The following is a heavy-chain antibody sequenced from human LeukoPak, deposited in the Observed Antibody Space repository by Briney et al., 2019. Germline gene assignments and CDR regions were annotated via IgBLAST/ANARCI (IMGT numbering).Heavy chain of an antibody. V-gene: IGHV4-4*07. Sequence: PSETLSLTCTVSGGSISSYYWSWIRQPPGKGLEWIGRIYTSGSTNYNPSLKSRVTMSVDTSKNQFSLKLSSVTAADTAVYYCARVERSSSSRKVWFDPWGQGTLVTVSS. CDR2: IYTSGST. CDR3: ARVERSSSSRKVWFDP. D-gene: IGHD6-6*01. CDR1: GGSISSYY. J-gene: IGHJ5*02.